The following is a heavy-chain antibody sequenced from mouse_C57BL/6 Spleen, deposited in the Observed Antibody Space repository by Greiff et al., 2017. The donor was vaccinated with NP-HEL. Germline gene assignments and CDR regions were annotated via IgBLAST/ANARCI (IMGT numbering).Heavy chain of an antibody. CDR1: GYTFTSYW. Sequence: QVQLKQSGAELVKPGASVKLSCKASGYTFTSYWMHWVKQRPGQGLEWIGMINPNSGSTNYNEKLKSKATLTVDKSSSTAYMQLSSLTSEDATVYDCAREEGLSMVTTRGVWFAYWGQGTLVTVSA. CDR2: INPNSGST. CDR3: AREEGLSMVTTRGVWFAY. D-gene: IGHD2-2*01. J-gene: IGHJ3*01. V-gene: IGHV1-64*01.